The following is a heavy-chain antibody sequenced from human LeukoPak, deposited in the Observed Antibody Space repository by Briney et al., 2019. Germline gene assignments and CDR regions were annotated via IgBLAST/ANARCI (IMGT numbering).Heavy chain of an antibody. V-gene: IGHV3-23*01. Sequence: PGGSLRLSCAASGFTFSSYAMSWVRQAPGKGLEWVSAISGSGGSTYYADSVKGRFTISRDNSKNTLYLQMNSLRAEDTAIYYCTKLGGAYSGYEIDYWGQGTLVTVSS. CDR2: ISGSGGST. CDR3: TKLGGAYSGYEIDY. D-gene: IGHD5-12*01. CDR1: GFTFSSYA. J-gene: IGHJ4*02.